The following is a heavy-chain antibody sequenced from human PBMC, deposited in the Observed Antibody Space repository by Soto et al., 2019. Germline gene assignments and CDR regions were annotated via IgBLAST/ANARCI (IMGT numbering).Heavy chain of an antibody. CDR3: ATGEKWELTGVGSD. CDR2: ISSSGSTI. D-gene: IGHD1-26*01. Sequence: GSLLAEGTASGSTCSDYYMSWIRQAPGKGLEWVSYISSSGSTIYYADSVKGRFTISRANSKNTLYMQMNSLRAEDTAVSYCATGEKWELTGVGSDWGQGTPVTVYS. J-gene: IGHJ4*02. V-gene: IGHV3-11*04. CDR1: GSTCSDYY.